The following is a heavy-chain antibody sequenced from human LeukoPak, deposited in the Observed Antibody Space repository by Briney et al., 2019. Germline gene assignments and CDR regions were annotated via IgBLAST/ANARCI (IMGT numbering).Heavy chain of an antibody. CDR3: ARVVLYDSTTFDY. CDR1: GYTFTDYY. D-gene: IGHD3-22*01. J-gene: IGHJ4*02. V-gene: IGHV1-2*06. CDR2: INPNSGGT. Sequence: ASVKVSCKASGYTFTDYYMHWVRQAPGEGLEWMGRINPNSGGTNYAQKFQGRVTMTRDTSISTAYMELNRLSSDDTAVYYCARVVLYDSTTFDYWGQGTLVTVSS.